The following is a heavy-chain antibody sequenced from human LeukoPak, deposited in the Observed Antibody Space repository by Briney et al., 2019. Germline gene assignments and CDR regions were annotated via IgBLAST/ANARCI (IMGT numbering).Heavy chain of an antibody. CDR1: GYTFTSYD. J-gene: IGHJ5*02. CDR3: ARVVVRGFDWFDP. D-gene: IGHD3-10*01. CDR2: MNPNSGNT. Sequence: ASVKVSCKASGYTFTSYDINWVRQAPGQGLEWMGWMNPNSGNTGYAQKFQGRVTMTRNTSISTAYMELSSLKSEDTAVYYCARVVVRGFDWFDPWGQGTLVTVSS. V-gene: IGHV1-8*01.